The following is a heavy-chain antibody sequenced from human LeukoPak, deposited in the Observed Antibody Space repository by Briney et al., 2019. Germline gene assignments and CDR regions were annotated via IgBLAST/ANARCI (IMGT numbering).Heavy chain of an antibody. CDR1: GGTFSSYA. J-gene: IGHJ4*02. D-gene: IGHD2-21*01. CDR2: IIPIFGTA. CDR3: ARGFVGNGYFDY. V-gene: IGHV1-69*05. Sequence: SVKVSCKASGGTFSSYAISRVRQAPGQGLEWMGGIIPIFGTANYAQKFQGRVTITTDESTSTAYMELSSLRSEDTAVYYCARGFVGNGYFDYWGQGTLVTVSS.